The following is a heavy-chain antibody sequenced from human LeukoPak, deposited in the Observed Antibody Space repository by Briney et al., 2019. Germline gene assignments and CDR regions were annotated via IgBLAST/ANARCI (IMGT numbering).Heavy chain of an antibody. D-gene: IGHD3-16*02. CDR3: ARGTAGYHSSYFDY. V-gene: IGHV3-74*01. CDR1: GVTFGSPW. CDR2: INSDGSAT. Sequence: GGSLRLSCAASGVTFGSPWMHWVRQAPGKGLVWVSRINSDGSATAYADSVKGRFTISRDNAENTLYLQMNSLRAEDTAVYYCARGTAGYHSSYFDYWGQGTLVTVSS. J-gene: IGHJ4*02.